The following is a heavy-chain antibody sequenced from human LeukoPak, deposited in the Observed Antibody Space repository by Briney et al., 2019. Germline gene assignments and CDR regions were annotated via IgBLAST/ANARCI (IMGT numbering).Heavy chain of an antibody. CDR1: GGTFSSYA. J-gene: IGHJ4*02. Sequence: SVKVSCKASGGTFSSYAISWVRQAPGQGLEWMGRIIPILGIANYAQKFQGRVTITADKSTSTAYMELSSLRSEDTAVYYCARDSSVVAGKGALGYWGQGTLVTVSS. D-gene: IGHD6-19*01. V-gene: IGHV1-69*04. CDR3: ARDSSVVAGKGALGY. CDR2: IIPILGIA.